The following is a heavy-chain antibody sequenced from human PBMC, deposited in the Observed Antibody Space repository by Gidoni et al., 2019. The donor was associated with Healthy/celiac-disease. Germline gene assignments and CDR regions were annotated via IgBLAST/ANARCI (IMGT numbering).Heavy chain of an antibody. CDR1: GGSFSGYY. V-gene: IGHV4-34*01. J-gene: IGHJ4*02. Sequence: QVQLQQWGAGLLKPSETLSLPCAVYGGSFSGYYWGWIRQPPGKGLEWIGEINHSGRTNYNPSLRKRVTISVDTTKNQFSRKLGSVTAAETAVYYCASPVLAGWGQGTLVTVSS. CDR3: ASPVLAG. D-gene: IGHD6-6*01. CDR2: INHSGRT.